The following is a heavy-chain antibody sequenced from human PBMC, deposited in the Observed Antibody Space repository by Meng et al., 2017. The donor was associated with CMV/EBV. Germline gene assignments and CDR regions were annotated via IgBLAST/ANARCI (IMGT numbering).Heavy chain of an antibody. D-gene: IGHD3-3*01. CDR1: GFTFSSYA. Sequence: GESLKISCVASGFTFSSYAIHWVRQAPGKGLEWVAVISYDGSNKYYADSVKGRFTISRDNSKNTLYLQMNSLRAEDTAVYYCARDRDFGVVIGANWYFDLWGRGTLVTVSS. J-gene: IGHJ2*01. V-gene: IGHV3-30*04. CDR2: ISYDGSNK. CDR3: ARDRDFGVVIGANWYFDL.